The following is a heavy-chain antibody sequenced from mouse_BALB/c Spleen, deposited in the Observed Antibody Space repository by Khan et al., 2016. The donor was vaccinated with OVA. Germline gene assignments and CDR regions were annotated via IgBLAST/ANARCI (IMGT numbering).Heavy chain of an antibody. CDR1: GFTFSTYC. CDR2: VSTGGSYT. Sequence: EVQLVESGGDLVKPGGSLKLSCAASGFTFSTYCMSWVRQTPDKRLEWVATVSTGGSYTYYPASLKGRSTISRDNSKNTLYLQMSGLKSEDTAMLYCAELAYYYGSGGFTYWGQGTMVTVSA. CDR3: AELAYYYGSGGFTY. D-gene: IGHD1-1*01. V-gene: IGHV5-6*01. J-gene: IGHJ3*01.